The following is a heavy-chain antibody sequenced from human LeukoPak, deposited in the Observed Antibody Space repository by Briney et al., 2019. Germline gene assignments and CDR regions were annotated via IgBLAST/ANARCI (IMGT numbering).Heavy chain of an antibody. D-gene: IGHD2-15*01. CDR2: ISADSNTI. CDR3: ARDRAAPTWFFDL. J-gene: IGHJ2*01. CDR1: GFTFSIYS. Sequence: GGSLRLSCAASGFTFSIYSMNWVRQGPGERLEWLSYISADSNTIYYADSVKGRFTISRDNAKTSLYLQMNTLRDEDTAVYYCARDRAAPTWFFDLWGRGTLVLVSS. V-gene: IGHV3-48*02.